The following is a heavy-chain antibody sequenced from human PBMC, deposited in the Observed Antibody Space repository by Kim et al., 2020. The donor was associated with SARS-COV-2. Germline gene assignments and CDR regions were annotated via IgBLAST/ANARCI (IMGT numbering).Heavy chain of an antibody. V-gene: IGHV4-59*13. Sequence: SETLSLTCTVSGASIPTYFWSWIRQPPGKGLEWIGYIYYSGTTKYNPYLQSRVTISVDMSTNQFSLKLSPLSVAATAAYYCARGRGRCLWGQGTLVNVSS. J-gene: IGHJ4*02. CDR2: IYYSGTT. CDR3: ARGRGRCL. D-gene: IGHD2-15*01. CDR1: GASIPTYF.